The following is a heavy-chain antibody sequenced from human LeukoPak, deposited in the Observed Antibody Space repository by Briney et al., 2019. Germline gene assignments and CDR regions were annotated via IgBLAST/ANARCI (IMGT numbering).Heavy chain of an antibody. Sequence: PSETLSLTCTVSGYSISSGYYWAWFRRPPGKGLKWIGSIYHSGSTYYNPSLKSRVTISVDTSKNQFSLKLSSVTAADTAVYYCARDRWRTYYFDYWGQGTLVTVSS. CDR2: IYHSGST. CDR1: GYSISSGYY. V-gene: IGHV4-38-2*02. J-gene: IGHJ4*02. CDR3: ARDRWRTYYFDY. D-gene: IGHD4-23*01.